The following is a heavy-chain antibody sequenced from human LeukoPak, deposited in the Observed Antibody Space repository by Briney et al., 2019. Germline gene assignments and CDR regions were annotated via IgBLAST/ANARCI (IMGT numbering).Heavy chain of an antibody. CDR2: IRYDGSNK. CDR1: GFTFSSYG. CDR3: AKGATTVFVLGAGHNWFDP. V-gene: IGHV3-30*02. J-gene: IGHJ5*02. D-gene: IGHD1-26*01. Sequence: PGGSLRLSCAASGFTFSSYGMHWVRQAPGKGLEWVAFIRYDGSNKYYADSVKGRFTISRDNSKNTLYLQMNNLRAEDTAVYYCAKGATTVFVLGAGHNWFDPWGQGTLVTVSS.